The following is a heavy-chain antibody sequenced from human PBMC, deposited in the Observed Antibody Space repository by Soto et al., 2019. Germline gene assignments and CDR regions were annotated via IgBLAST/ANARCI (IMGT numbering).Heavy chain of an antibody. Sequence: EVQLLESGGGLVQPGGSLRLSCAASVFTFSNYAMNWVRQAPGKGLEWVSAISGSGGSPFYADSVKGRFTISRDNFKNTVYLQMNSLRGEESAVYYCAKDQGAIMTASRPTDSWGQGTLVTVSS. CDR2: ISGSGGSP. D-gene: IGHD3-16*01. CDR3: AKDQGAIMTASRPTDS. V-gene: IGHV3-23*01. CDR1: VFTFSNYA. J-gene: IGHJ4*02.